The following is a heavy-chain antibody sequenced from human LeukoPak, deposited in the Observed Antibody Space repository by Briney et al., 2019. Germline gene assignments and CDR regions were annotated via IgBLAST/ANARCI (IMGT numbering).Heavy chain of an antibody. D-gene: IGHD5-24*01. V-gene: IGHV4-59*01. J-gene: IGHJ4*02. CDR1: GGSISSYY. CDR2: IYYSGST. Sequence: SETLSLTCTVSGGSISSYYWSWIRQPPGKGLEWIGYIYYSGSTNYNPSLKSRVTISVDTSKNQFSLKLSSVTAADTAVYYCARDVGYNYYFDYWGQGTLVTVSS. CDR3: ARDVGYNYYFDY.